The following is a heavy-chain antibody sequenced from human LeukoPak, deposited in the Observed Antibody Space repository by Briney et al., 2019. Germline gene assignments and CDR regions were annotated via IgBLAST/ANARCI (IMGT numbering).Heavy chain of an antibody. CDR1: GFTFSDYY. Sequence: PGGSLRLSCAASGFTFSDYYMSWIRQAPGKGLEWVSYISSSGSTIYYADSVKGRFTISRDNAKNSLYLQMNSLRAEDTAVYYCARENSSSSPYYYYYYMDVWGKGTTVTVSS. CDR2: ISSSGSTI. CDR3: ARENSSSSPYYYYYYMDV. V-gene: IGHV3-11*01. J-gene: IGHJ6*03. D-gene: IGHD6-6*01.